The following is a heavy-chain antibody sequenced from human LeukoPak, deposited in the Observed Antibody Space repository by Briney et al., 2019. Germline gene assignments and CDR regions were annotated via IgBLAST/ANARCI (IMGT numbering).Heavy chain of an antibody. CDR1: GFTFSRYA. J-gene: IGHJ4*02. V-gene: IGHV3-23*01. CDR3: AKFRGSERTVIDC. Sequence: GGSLRLSCAASGFTFSRYAMSWVRQAPGKGLEWVSTISGGGGRTWYADSVKGRFTISRDNSKNTVEVQLNSLRAEDTAVYYCAKFRGSERTVIDCWGQGTLVTVSS. CDR2: ISGGGGRT. D-gene: IGHD1-1*01.